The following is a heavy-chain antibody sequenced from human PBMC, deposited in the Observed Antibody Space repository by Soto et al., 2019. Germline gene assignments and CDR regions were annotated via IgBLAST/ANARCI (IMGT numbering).Heavy chain of an antibody. D-gene: IGHD3-22*01. V-gene: IGHV3-30*02. CDR3: AKDTYYYDSSGYYVFDY. Sequence: SVKGRFTISRDNSMNTLYLQMNSLRAEDTAVYYCAKDTYYYDSSGYYVFDYWGQGTLVTVPS. J-gene: IGHJ4*02.